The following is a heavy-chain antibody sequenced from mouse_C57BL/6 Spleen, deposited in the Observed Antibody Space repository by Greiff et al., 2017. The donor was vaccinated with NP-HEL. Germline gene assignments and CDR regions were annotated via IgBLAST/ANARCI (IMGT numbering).Heavy chain of an antibody. CDR2: INPNYGTT. V-gene: IGHV1-39*01. CDR1: GYSFTDYN. J-gene: IGHJ1*03. D-gene: IGHD1-1*01. Sequence: VHVKQSGPELVKPGASVKISCKASGYSFTDYNMNWVKQSNGKSLEWIGVINPNYGTTSYNQKFKGKATLTVDQSSSTAYMQLNSLTSEDSAVYYCASITTVVATGYFDVWGTGTTVTVSS. CDR3: ASITTVVATGYFDV.